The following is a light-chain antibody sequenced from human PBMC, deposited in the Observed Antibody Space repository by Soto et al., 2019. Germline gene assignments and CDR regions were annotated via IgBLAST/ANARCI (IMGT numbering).Light chain of an antibody. J-gene: IGKJ5*01. CDR3: QQYYNWPRT. Sequence: EIVLTQSPATLSVSPGERATLSCRASQSVANSYLAWYQQKPGQAPRLLIFGASTRAAGIPARFGGSGSGTEFTLTINSLQAEDCAVYYCQQYYNWPRTFGQGTRLEIK. CDR1: QSVANSY. V-gene: IGKV3-15*01. CDR2: GAS.